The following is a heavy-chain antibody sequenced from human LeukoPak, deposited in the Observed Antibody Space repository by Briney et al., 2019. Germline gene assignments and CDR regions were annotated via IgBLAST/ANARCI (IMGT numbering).Heavy chain of an antibody. Sequence: GGSLRLSCAASGFTFSSYAMSWGRQAPGKGLEWVSAISGSGGSTYYADSVKGRFTISRDNSKNTLYLQMNSLRAEDTAVYYCAKDAAVDLLWFGEADYFDYWGQGTLVTVSS. V-gene: IGHV3-23*01. CDR3: AKDAAVDLLWFGEADYFDY. D-gene: IGHD3-10*01. CDR1: GFTFSSYA. CDR2: ISGSGGST. J-gene: IGHJ4*02.